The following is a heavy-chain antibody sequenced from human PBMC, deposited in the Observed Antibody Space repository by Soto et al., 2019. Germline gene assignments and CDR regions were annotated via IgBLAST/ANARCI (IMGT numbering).Heavy chain of an antibody. D-gene: IGHD2-15*01. CDR1: GGSFSGYY. Sequence: SETLSLTCAVYGGSFSGYYWSWIRQPPGKGLEWIGEINHSGSTNYNPSLKSRVTISVDTSKNQFSLKLSSVTAADTAVYYCARAGYCSGGSCYGWADYYGMDVWGQGTTVTVS. CDR2: INHSGST. V-gene: IGHV4-34*01. J-gene: IGHJ6*02. CDR3: ARAGYCSGGSCYGWADYYGMDV.